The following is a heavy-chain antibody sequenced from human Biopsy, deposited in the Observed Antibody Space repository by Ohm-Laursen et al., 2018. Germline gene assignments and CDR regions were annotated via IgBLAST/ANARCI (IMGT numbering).Heavy chain of an antibody. CDR2: IKSDWTT. Sequence: SLRLSCAASGFTFSNYWMYWVRQPPREGLVWVSRIKSDWTTMYADFVRGRFTLSRDNEKNTLDLQMNSLTVEDTAVYYCVRVGNCRLDQWGQGTLVTVSS. J-gene: IGHJ4*02. CDR1: GFTFSNYW. V-gene: IGHV3-74*03. CDR3: VRVGNCRLDQ. D-gene: IGHD1-7*01.